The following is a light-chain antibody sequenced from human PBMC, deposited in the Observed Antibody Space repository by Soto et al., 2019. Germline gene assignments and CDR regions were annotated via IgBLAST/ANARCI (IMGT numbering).Light chain of an antibody. V-gene: IGKV1-5*01. J-gene: IGKJ1*01. CDR1: QTVSSW. CDR2: DAS. CDR3: QHYYSVDNSYSPM. Sequence: DIQLTQSPSTLSASVGDRVTITCRASQTVSSWLAWYQQKPAKAPKLLIYDASSLKSGVPSRFSGSGSGTEFTLTISSLQPDDFATYYCQHYYSVDNSYSPMFGQGTKVEIK.